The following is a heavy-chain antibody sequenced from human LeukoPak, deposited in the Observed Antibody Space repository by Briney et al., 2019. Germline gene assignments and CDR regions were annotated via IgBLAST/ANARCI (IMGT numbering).Heavy chain of an antibody. Sequence: GGSLRLSCAASGFTFSSYWMSWVRQAPGKGLEWVANIKQDGSEKYYVDSVKGRFTISRDNAKNSLYLQMNSLRAEDTAVYYCARALGYSSSWYPEYFQHWGQGTLVTVSS. D-gene: IGHD6-13*01. J-gene: IGHJ1*01. V-gene: IGHV3-7*01. CDR1: GFTFSSYW. CDR2: IKQDGSEK. CDR3: ARALGYSSSWYPEYFQH.